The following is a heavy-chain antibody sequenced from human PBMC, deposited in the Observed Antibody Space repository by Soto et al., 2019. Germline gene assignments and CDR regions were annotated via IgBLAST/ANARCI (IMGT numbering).Heavy chain of an antibody. CDR3: ARGGWFGELLGIVDY. Sequence: GSLRLSCAASGFTFSSYAMHWVRQAPGKGLEWVAVISYDGSNKYYADSVKGRFTISRDNSKNTLYLQMNSQRAEDTAVYYCARGGWFGELLGIVDYWGRGPLVTVSS. D-gene: IGHD3-10*01. CDR2: ISYDGSNK. J-gene: IGHJ4*02. CDR1: GFTFSSYA. V-gene: IGHV3-30-3*01.